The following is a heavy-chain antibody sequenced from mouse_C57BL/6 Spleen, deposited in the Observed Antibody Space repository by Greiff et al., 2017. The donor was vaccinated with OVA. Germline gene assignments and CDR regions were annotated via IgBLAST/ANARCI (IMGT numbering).Heavy chain of an antibody. Sequence: VQLHQSGAELVKPGASVKISCKASGYAFSSYWMNWVQQRPGKGLEWIGQIYPGDGDTTYNGKVKGKATLTADKSSRTAYMQLSSLTSEDSAVYFCARSSIIFYAMDYWGQGTSVTVSS. D-gene: IGHD1-1*01. CDR1: GYAFSSYW. CDR2: IYPGDGDT. V-gene: IGHV1-80*01. CDR3: ARSSIIFYAMDY. J-gene: IGHJ4*01.